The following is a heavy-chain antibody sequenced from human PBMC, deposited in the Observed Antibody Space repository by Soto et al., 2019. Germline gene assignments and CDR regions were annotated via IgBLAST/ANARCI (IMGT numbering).Heavy chain of an antibody. J-gene: IGHJ4*02. V-gene: IGHV4-59*01. Sequence: PSETLSLTCTVSGGSISSYYWSWIRQPPGKGLEWIGYIYYSGSTNYNPSLKGRVTISVDTSKNQFSLKLSSVTAADTAVYYCARVLGYSSSPDYWGQGTLVTVSS. D-gene: IGHD6-13*01. CDR3: ARVLGYSSSPDY. CDR1: GGSISSYY. CDR2: IYYSGST.